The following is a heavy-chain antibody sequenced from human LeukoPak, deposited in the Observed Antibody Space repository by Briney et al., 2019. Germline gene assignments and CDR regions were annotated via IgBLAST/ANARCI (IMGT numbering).Heavy chain of an antibody. CDR1: GGSISSSSYY. CDR2: IYYSGIT. Sequence: SETLSLTCTVSGGSISSSSYYWGWIRQPPGKGLEWIGRIYYSGITYYNPSLKSRVTISVDTSKNQFCLKMTSVTAADTAVYFCARRNGGGYEFDVWGEGTMVTVSS. V-gene: IGHV4-39*01. CDR3: ARRNGGGYEFDV. D-gene: IGHD5-12*01. J-gene: IGHJ3*01.